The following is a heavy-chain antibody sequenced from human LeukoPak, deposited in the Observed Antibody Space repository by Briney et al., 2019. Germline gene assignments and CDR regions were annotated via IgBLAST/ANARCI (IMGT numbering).Heavy chain of an antibody. CDR1: GFTFSSYW. Sequence: GGSLRLSCAASGFTFSSYWMHWVRQAPGRGLVWVSRINSDGSSTSYADSVKGRFTISRDNAKNTLYLQMNSLRAEDTAVYYCAREVYDFWSGYPYYYYYYGMDVWGQGTTVTVSS. V-gene: IGHV3-74*01. CDR3: AREVYDFWSGYPYYYYYYGMDV. J-gene: IGHJ6*02. D-gene: IGHD3-3*01. CDR2: INSDGSST.